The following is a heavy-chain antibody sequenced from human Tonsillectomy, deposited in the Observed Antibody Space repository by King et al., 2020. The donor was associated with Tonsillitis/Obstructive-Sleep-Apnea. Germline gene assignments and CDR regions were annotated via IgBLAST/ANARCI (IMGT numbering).Heavy chain of an antibody. CDR2: IRSKANSYAT. D-gene: IGHD2-2*01. CDR3: TRLNCSSTSCYDY. V-gene: IGHV3-73*02. CDR1: GFTFSGSA. Sequence: VQLVESGGGLVQPGGSLKLSCAASGFTFSGSAMHWVCQASGKGLEWVGRIRSKANSYATAYAASVKGRFTISRDDSKNTAYLQMNSLKTEDTAVYYCTRLNCSSTSCYDYWGQGTLVTVSS. J-gene: IGHJ4*02.